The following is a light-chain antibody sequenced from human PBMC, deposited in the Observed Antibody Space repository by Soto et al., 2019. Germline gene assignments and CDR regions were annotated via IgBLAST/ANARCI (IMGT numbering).Light chain of an antibody. J-gene: IGLJ1*01. CDR2: EVS. CDR3: SSYAGSNNLV. V-gene: IGLV2-8*01. CDR1: SSDVGGYNY. Sequence: QSVLTQPPSASGSPGQSVTISCTGTSSDVGGYNYVSWYQQHPGKALKLMIYEVSKRPSGVPDRFSGSKSGNTASLTVSGLQAEDEADYYCSSYAGSNNLVFGTGTKVTVL.